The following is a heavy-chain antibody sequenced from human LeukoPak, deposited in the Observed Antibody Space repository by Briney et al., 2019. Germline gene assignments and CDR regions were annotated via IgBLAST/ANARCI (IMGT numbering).Heavy chain of an antibody. Sequence: ASVKVSCKVSRYTLTGLSMHWVRQAPGKGLEWMGGFDPEHGETIYAQKFQGRVTMTEGTSTDTAYMELSSLRCEDTPVYYCATGRLYYDRRGYYENDAFDTWGQGTMVTVSS. CDR1: RYTLTGLS. J-gene: IGHJ3*02. CDR2: FDPEHGET. D-gene: IGHD3-22*01. V-gene: IGHV1-24*01. CDR3: ATGRLYYDRRGYYENDAFDT.